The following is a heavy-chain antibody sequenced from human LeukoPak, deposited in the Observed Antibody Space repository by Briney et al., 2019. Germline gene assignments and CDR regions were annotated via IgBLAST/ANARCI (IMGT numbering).Heavy chain of an antibody. Sequence: GGSLRLSCAASGFTFSSYAMSWVRQAPGKGLEWVSAISGSGGSTYYADSVKGRCTISGDNSKNTLYLQMDSLRVEDTAVYYCAKVNTLVIPAAPDIVASPEDYWGQGTLLTVSS. V-gene: IGHV3-23*01. D-gene: IGHD2-2*01. J-gene: IGHJ4*02. CDR3: AKVNTLVIPAAPDIVASPEDY. CDR1: GFTFSSYA. CDR2: ISGSGGST.